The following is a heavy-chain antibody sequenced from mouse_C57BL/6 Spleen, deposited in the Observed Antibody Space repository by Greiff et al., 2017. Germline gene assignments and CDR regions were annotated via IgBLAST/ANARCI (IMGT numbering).Heavy chain of an antibody. Sequence: QVQLQQPGAELVMPGASVKLSCKASGYTFTSYWMHWVKQRPGQGLEWIGEIDPSDSYTNYNQKFKGKSTLTVGKSSSTAYMQLSSLTSEDSAVYYCARMRGTGYFDVWGTGTTVTVSS. CDR1: GYTFTSYW. V-gene: IGHV1-69*01. CDR2: IDPSDSYT. D-gene: IGHD3-3*01. J-gene: IGHJ1*03. CDR3: ARMRGTGYFDV.